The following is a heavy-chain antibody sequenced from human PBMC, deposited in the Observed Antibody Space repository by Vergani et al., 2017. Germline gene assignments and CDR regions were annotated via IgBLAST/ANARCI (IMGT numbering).Heavy chain of an antibody. J-gene: IGHJ4*02. CDR1: GFTFSSYA. V-gene: IGHV3-30*01. CDR3: ARDGYSSGWYYFDY. Sequence: QVQLVESGGSVVQPGRSLRLSCAASGFTFSSYAMHWVRQAPGKGLEWVAVISYDGSNKYYADSVKGRFTISRDNSKNTLYLQMNSLRAEDTAVYYCARDGYSSGWYYFDYWGQGTLVTVSS. D-gene: IGHD6-19*01. CDR2: ISYDGSNK.